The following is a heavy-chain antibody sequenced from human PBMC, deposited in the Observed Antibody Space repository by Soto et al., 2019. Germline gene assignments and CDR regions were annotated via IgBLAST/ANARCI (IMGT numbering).Heavy chain of an antibody. V-gene: IGHV1-18*04. CDR3: EKCVAVAGHYWYFVL. Sequence: QVQLVQSGAEVKKPGASVKVSCKASGYTFTSYGISWVRQAPGQGLELLGWISAYNGNTNYAQKIQGRGTMTTDKSPTKAYMELRSLSSDDTAVYYWEKCVAVAGHYWYFVLWRRGALETASS. D-gene: IGHD6-19*01. CDR1: GYTFTSYG. CDR2: ISAYNGNT. J-gene: IGHJ2*01.